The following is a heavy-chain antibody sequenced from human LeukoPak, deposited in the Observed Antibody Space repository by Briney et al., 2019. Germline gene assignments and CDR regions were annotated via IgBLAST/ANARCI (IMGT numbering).Heavy chain of an antibody. CDR1: GFAFSGFW. CDR2: INSDGSNT. CDR3: ARGHYYGMDV. V-gene: IGHV3-74*01. J-gene: IGHJ6*02. Sequence: GGSLRLSCAAPGFAFSGFWMHWVRQAPGKGLVWVSSINSDGSNTIYAESVKGRVTITRDNAKNTLCLQMNSLRADDTAVYYCARGHYYGMDVWGQGTTVTVSS.